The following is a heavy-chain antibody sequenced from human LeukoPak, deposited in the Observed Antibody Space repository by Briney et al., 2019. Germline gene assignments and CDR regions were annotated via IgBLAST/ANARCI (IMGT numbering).Heavy chain of an antibody. CDR1: GFPFDDYG. J-gene: IGHJ4*02. CDR3: ARRKGPYGSGTYYDS. V-gene: IGHV3-20*04. D-gene: IGHD3-10*01. Sequence: GGSLRLSCAASGFPFDDYGMSWVRLAPGKGLEWVSGVSWNGAYTEYADSVRGRFTISRDNAKKSLYLQTNSLRVDDTALYYCARRKGPYGSGTYYDSRGQGTLVSVSS. CDR2: VSWNGAYT.